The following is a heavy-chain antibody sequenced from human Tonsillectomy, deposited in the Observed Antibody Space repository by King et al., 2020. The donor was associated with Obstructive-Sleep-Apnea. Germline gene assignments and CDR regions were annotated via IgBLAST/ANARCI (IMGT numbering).Heavy chain of an antibody. CDR3: AKDPGRLSIAPAVDYYYGMDV. J-gene: IGHJ6*02. D-gene: IGHD6-13*01. CDR1: GFTFSGYA. CDR2: ISYDGNTK. Sequence: VQLQESGGGVVQPGRSLRLSCVASGFTFSGYAMDWVRQAPGKGLEWVAVISYDGNTKYYADSVKGRFTISRDNSKKTLYLQMNSLRADDTAVYFCAKDPGRLSIAPAVDYYYGMDVWGHGTTVSVSS. V-gene: IGHV3-30*04.